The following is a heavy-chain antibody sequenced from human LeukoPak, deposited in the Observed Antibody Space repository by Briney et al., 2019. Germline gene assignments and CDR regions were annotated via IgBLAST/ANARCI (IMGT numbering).Heavy chain of an antibody. CDR1: GFTFSSYA. CDR3: AKEKSHYDVGYYYGMDV. J-gene: IGHJ6*02. D-gene: IGHD3-3*01. V-gene: IGHV3-23*01. CDR2: ISGSGGST. Sequence: PGGSLRLSCAASGFTFSSYAMSWVRQAPGKGLEWVSAISGSGGSTYYADSVKGRFTISGDNSKNTLYLQMNSLRAEDTAVYYCAKEKSHYDVGYYYGMDVWGQGTTVTVSS.